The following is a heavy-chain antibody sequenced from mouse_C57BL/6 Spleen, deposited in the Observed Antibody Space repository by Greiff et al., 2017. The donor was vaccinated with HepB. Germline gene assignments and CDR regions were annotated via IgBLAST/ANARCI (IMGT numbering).Heavy chain of an antibody. CDR3: ARWSYGSSYRYFDV. V-gene: IGHV1-80*01. D-gene: IGHD1-1*01. CDR1: GYAFSSYW. J-gene: IGHJ1*03. CDR2: IYPGDGDT. Sequence: VKLVESGAELVKPGASVKISCKASGYAFSSYWMNWVKQRPGKGLEWIGQIYPGDGDTNYNGKFKGKATLTADKSSSTAYMQLSSLTSEDSAVYFCARWSYGSSYRYFDVWGTGTTVTVSS.